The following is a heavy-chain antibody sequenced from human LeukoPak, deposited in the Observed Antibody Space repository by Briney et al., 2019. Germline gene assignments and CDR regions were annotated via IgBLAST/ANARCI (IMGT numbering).Heavy chain of an antibody. Sequence: GGSLRLSCAASGFTFSDYYMSWIRQAPGKGLEWVSYISSGSSYTSYADSVKGRFTISRDNAKNSLYVQMNSLRAEDTAIYYCARRSTGSYSSSFDYWGQGTLVNVSS. D-gene: IGHD6-13*01. CDR1: GFTFSDYY. CDR2: ISSGSSYT. CDR3: ARRSTGSYSSSFDY. V-gene: IGHV3-11*03. J-gene: IGHJ4*02.